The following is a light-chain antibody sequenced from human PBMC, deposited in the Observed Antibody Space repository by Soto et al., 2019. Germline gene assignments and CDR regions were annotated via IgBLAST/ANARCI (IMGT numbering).Light chain of an antibody. V-gene: IGKV3-20*01. J-gene: IGKJ2*01. CDR3: QQYDSSPPYT. Sequence: EIVMTQSPGNLSLSPGERATLSCRASQSVGSNYLAWYQQKPGQAPRLLIYGASSRASGRPDRFSGSGSATHFTLPISRLQPEDFSVYYCQQYDSSPPYTFGQGTKLEI. CDR1: QSVGSNY. CDR2: GAS.